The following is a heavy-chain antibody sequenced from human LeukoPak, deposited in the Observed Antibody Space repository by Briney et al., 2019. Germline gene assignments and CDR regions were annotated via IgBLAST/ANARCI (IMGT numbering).Heavy chain of an antibody. Sequence: SETLSLTCTVSGGSITSYYWSWIRQPPGKGLEWIGYIYYSGSTNYNPSLKSRVTISVDTSKNQFSLKLSSVTAADTAVYYCARIESPYDSSGYYPSTSWFDPWGQGTLVTVSS. J-gene: IGHJ5*02. CDR3: ARIESPYDSSGYYPSTSWFDP. V-gene: IGHV4-59*01. D-gene: IGHD3-22*01. CDR1: GGSITSYY. CDR2: IYYSGST.